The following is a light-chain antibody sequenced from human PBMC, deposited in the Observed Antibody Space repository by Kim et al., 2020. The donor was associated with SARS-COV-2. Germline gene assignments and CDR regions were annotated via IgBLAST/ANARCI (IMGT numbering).Light chain of an antibody. CDR3: QQFNNWPTWT. Sequence: EIVMTQSPATLSVSPGETATLSCRASQSVSSNLAWYQQKPGQAPRLLIYGASTRATGIPARFSGSGSGTEFTLTISSLQSEDFALYYCQQFNNWPTWTFGQGTKVEIK. J-gene: IGKJ1*01. V-gene: IGKV3-15*01. CDR1: QSVSSN. CDR2: GAS.